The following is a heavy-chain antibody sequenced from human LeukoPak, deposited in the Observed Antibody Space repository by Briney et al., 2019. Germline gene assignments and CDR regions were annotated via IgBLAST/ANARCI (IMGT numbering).Heavy chain of an antibody. CDR3: ARGHSADGHYYYYGMDV. CDR2: MNPNSGNT. J-gene: IGHJ6*01. Sequence: ASVKVSCKASGYTFTSYVINWVRQATGQRLEGLGWMNPNSGNTGYAQKLQGRVTMTRNTYISTAYMELSSLRSEDTGVYYCARGHSADGHYYYYGMDVWGQGTTVTVSS. CDR1: GYTFTSYV. V-gene: IGHV1-8*01. D-gene: IGHD6-25*01.